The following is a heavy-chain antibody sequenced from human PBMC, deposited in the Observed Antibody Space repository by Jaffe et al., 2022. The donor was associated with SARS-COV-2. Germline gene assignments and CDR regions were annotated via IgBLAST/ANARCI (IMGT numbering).Heavy chain of an antibody. D-gene: IGHD3-9*01. CDR3: AKALAEDGALYFDWLSPVDAFDI. Sequence: EVQLVESGGGLVQPGRSLRLSCAASGFTFDDYAMHWVRQAPGKGLEWVSGISWNSGSIGYADSVKGRFTISRDNAKNSLYLQMNSLRAEDTALYYCAKALAEDGALYFDWLSPVDAFDIWGQGTMVTVSS. J-gene: IGHJ3*02. CDR2: ISWNSGSI. CDR1: GFTFDDYA. V-gene: IGHV3-9*01.